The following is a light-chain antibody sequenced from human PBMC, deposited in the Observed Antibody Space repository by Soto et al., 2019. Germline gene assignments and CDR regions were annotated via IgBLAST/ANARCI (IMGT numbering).Light chain of an antibody. CDR1: HSVTSSY. CDR2: GAS. J-gene: IGKJ5*01. CDR3: QQYSSSPSIT. V-gene: IGKV3-20*01. Sequence: IMSTQSPGTLSLSPGERATLSCRGSHSVTSSYLAWYPQKPGQAPRLLSDGASTRATGIPDRFSGSGSGTDFTLTISRLEPEDFAVYYCQQYSSSPSITFGQGTRLQ.